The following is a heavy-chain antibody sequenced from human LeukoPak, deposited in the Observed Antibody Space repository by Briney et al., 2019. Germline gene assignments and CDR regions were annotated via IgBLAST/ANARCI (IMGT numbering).Heavy chain of an antibody. CDR3: APGCRSTSCSVDFFQY. D-gene: IGHD2-2*01. CDR2: MSGSGSST. V-gene: IGHV3-23*01. J-gene: IGHJ4*02. CDR1: GFSLSSYA. Sequence: GGSLRLSCAASGFSLSSYAMSWVRQAPGKGLELVSAMSGSGSSTYYADSVKGRFTISRDNSKNTLYLQMNSLRDEDTAVYWCAPGCRSTSCSVDFFQYWGQGTLVTVSS.